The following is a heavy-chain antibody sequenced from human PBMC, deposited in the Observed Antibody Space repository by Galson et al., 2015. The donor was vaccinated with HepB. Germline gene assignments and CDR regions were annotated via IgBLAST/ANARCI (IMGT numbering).Heavy chain of an antibody. Sequence: LSLTCAVSGGSISSSNWWSWVRQPPGKGLEWIGEIYHSGSTNYNPSLKSRVTISVDKSKNQFSLKLSSVTAADTAVYYCARESRIAAAGQPYYYYGMDVWGQGTTVTVSS. D-gene: IGHD6-13*01. CDR2: IYHSGST. J-gene: IGHJ6*02. CDR3: ARESRIAAAGQPYYYYGMDV. CDR1: GGSISSSNW. V-gene: IGHV4-4*02.